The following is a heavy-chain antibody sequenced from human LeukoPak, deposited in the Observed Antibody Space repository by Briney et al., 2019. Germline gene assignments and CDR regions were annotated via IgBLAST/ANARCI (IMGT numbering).Heavy chain of an antibody. CDR3: AKDTYSTSPYYFDN. CDR1: EFTFSSYA. Sequence: GGSLRLSCAASEFTFSSYAMSWVRQAPGKGLEWVSSISDSGTGTYYAVSVRGRFTISRDNSKNTLYLQMNSLRAEDTAVYYCAKDTYSTSPYYFDNWGQGTLVTVSS. J-gene: IGHJ4*02. V-gene: IGHV3-23*01. CDR2: ISDSGTGT. D-gene: IGHD1-26*01.